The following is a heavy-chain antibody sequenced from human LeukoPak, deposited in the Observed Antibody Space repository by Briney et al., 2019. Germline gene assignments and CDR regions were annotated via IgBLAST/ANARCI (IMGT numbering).Heavy chain of an antibody. J-gene: IGHJ6*03. V-gene: IGHV3-23*01. CDR1: GFAFSIFA. CDR2: INGGGNTT. CDR3: TKEIHVAVAVADYYYFYMDV. Sequence: GGSLRLSCAASGFAFSIFAMGWVRQSPGKGLEWLSTINGGGNTTFYADSVKGRFTISRDNSKNTLYLHMDSLRPDDTAIYYCTKEIHVAVAVADYYYFYMDVWGRGTAVTVSS. D-gene: IGHD6-19*01.